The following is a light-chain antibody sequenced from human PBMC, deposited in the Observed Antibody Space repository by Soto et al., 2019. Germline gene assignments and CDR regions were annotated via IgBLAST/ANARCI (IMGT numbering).Light chain of an antibody. CDR3: EQYDSSPYT. J-gene: IGKJ2*01. CDR2: GAS. V-gene: IGKV3-20*01. Sequence: EIVLTQSPGTLSLSPGERATLSCRASQSVSNNYLAWYQQKPGQAPRLLIYGASNRATGIPDRFSGSGSGTDFTLTISRLEPEDFAVYYCEQYDSSPYTFGQGTKLEIK. CDR1: QSVSNNY.